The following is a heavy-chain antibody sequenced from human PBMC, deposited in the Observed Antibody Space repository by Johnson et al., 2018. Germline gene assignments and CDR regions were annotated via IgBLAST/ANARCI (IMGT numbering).Heavy chain of an antibody. CDR2: ISYDGSNK. CDR3: AKDQYCSSTSCYYYYYMDV. J-gene: IGHJ6*03. Sequence: QVQLVESGGGVVQPGRSLRLSCAASGFTFSSYAMHWVRQAPGKGLEWVAVISYDGSNKYYADSVKGRFTISRDNSKNTLYLQMNSLRAEDTAVYYCAKDQYCSSTSCYYYYYMDVWGKGTTVTVSS. CDR1: GFTFSSYA. D-gene: IGHD2-2*01. V-gene: IGHV3-30*04.